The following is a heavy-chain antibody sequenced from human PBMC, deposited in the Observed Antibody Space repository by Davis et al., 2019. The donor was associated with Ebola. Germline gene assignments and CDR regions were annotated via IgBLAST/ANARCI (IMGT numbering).Heavy chain of an antibody. V-gene: IGHV3-43*01. CDR3: ARDVAGRAGY. J-gene: IGHJ4*02. Sequence: PGGSLRLSCTTSGFTFRQHDMHWVRRIPGKGLEWVALISWDGGRTSYAGSVRGRFRIYRDNSKNPLSLQMNSLRREDTALYYCARDVAGRAGYWGQGTLVTVSS. D-gene: IGHD1-14*01. CDR2: ISWDGGRT. CDR1: GFTFRQHD.